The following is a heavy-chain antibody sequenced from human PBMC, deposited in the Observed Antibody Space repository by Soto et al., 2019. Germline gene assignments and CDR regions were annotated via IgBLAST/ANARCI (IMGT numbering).Heavy chain of an antibody. CDR2: IIPIFGAA. J-gene: IGHJ4*02. Sequence: QVQLVQSGAELKKPGSSVKVSCKASGGTFSSYAISWLRQAPGQGLEWMGGIIPIFGAANYAQKFQGRVTITADESTTTAYMELSRLRSEDTAIYYCARGWSGYGIDDFDYWGQGTLVTVSS. CDR3: ARGWSGYGIDDFDY. CDR1: GGTFSSYA. V-gene: IGHV1-69*01. D-gene: IGHD3-3*01.